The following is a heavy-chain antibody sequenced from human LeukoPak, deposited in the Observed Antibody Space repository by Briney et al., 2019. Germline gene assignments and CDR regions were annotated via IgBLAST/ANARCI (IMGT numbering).Heavy chain of an antibody. V-gene: IGHV3-7*03. CDR3: ARDPGWGALDY. J-gene: IGHJ4*02. D-gene: IGHD3-16*01. CDR2: MNVDGSQK. CDR1: GFSFGTSW. Sequence: GGSLRLSCAASGFSFGTSWMTWVRQAPGKGLEWVANMNVDGSQKYPGDSVGGRFTISRDNVKNTLYLQMNSLRVEDTAVYYCARDPGWGALDYWGQGALVIVSS.